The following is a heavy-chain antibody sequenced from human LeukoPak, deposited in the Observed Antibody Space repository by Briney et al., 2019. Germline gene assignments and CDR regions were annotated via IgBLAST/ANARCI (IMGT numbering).Heavy chain of an antibody. V-gene: IGHV5-51*01. J-gene: IGHJ4*02. CDR1: GFNFTAYW. CDR2: SHPINSDT. D-gene: IGHD2-15*01. CDR3: AKSGGSRPLYFDY. Sequence: GESLKISCKGSGFNFTAYWIAWVRQMPGKGLEWMGISHPINSDTKYSPSFQGQVTISADKSSSTAYLQWNSLKASDTAMYYCAKSGGSRPLYFDYWGQGALVTVSS.